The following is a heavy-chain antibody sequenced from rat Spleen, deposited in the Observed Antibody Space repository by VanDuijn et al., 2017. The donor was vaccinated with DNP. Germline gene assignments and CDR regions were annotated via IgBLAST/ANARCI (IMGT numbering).Heavy chain of an antibody. Sequence: EVQLVESGGGLVQPGGSLKLSCAASGFTFSNNGLAWVRRAPSKGLEWVASISPSGTNTYYRDSGKGRFTISRDNAKNTQYLQMDSLRSEDTATYYCATLLNSGYWYFDFWGPGTMVTVSS. D-gene: IGHD4-3*01. CDR2: ISPSGTNT. CDR1: GFTFSNNG. J-gene: IGHJ1*01. V-gene: IGHV5S13*01. CDR3: ATLLNSGYWYFDF.